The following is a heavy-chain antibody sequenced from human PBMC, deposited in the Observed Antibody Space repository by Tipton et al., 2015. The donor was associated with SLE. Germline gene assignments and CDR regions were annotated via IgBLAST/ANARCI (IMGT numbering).Heavy chain of an antibody. CDR1: GFTFDDYA. CDR2: ISWDGGST. D-gene: IGHD6-19*01. V-gene: IGHV3-43D*03. CDR3: AKAPVAGHYYYGMDV. J-gene: IGHJ6*02. Sequence: GSLRLSCAASGFTFDDYAMHWVRQAPGKGLEWVSLISWDGGSTYYADSVKGRFTISRDNSKNTLYLQMNSLRAEDTAVYYCAKAPVAGHYYYGMDVWGQGTTVTVSS.